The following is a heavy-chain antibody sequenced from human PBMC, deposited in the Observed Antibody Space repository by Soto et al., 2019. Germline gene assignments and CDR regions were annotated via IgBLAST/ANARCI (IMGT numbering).Heavy chain of an antibody. J-gene: IGHJ6*02. D-gene: IGHD3-22*01. CDR3: ARDRGTMIVVVQYGMDV. CDR2: ISYDGSNK. V-gene: IGHV3-30-3*01. CDR1: GFTFSSYA. Sequence: QVQLVESGGGVVQPGRSLRLSCAASGFTFSSYAMHWVRQAPGKGLEWVAVISYDGSNKYYADSVKGRFTISRDNSKNTLYLQMNSLRAEGTAVYYCARDRGTMIVVVQYGMDVWGQGTTVTVSS.